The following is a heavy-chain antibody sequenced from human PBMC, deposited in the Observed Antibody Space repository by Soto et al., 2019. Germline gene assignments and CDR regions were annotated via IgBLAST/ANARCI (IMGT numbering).Heavy chain of an antibody. V-gene: IGHV1-58*01. CDR3: AAEPTYYYDSSGPRP. J-gene: IGHJ5*02. CDR1: GFTFTSSA. CDR2: IVVGSGNT. Sequence: SVKVSCKASGFTFTSSAVQWVRQARGQRLEWIGWIVVGSGNTNYAQKFQERVTITRDMSTSTAYMELSSLRSEDTAVYYCAAEPTYYYDSSGPRPWGQGTLVTSPQ. D-gene: IGHD3-22*01.